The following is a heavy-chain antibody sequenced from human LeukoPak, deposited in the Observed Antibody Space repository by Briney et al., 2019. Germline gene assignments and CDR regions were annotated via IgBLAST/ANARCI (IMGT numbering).Heavy chain of an antibody. CDR1: GFTFSSYG. D-gene: IGHD3-10*01. V-gene: IGHV3-30*18. CDR2: ISYDGSNK. CDR3: AKPMVRGVTDY. Sequence: GGFLRLSCAASGFTFSSYGMHWVRQAPGKGLEWVAVISYDGSNKYYADSVKGRFTISRDNSKNTLYLQMNSLRAEDTAVYYCAKPMVRGVTDYWGQGTLVTVSP. J-gene: IGHJ4*02.